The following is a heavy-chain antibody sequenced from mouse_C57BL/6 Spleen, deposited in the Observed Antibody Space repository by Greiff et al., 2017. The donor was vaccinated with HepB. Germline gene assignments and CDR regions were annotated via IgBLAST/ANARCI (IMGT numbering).Heavy chain of an antibody. J-gene: IGHJ2*01. CDR1: GYTFTDYY. Sequence: EVQLQQSGPVLVKPGASVKLSCKASGYTFTDYYMNWVQQSHGKSLEWIGVINPYNGGTSYNQKFKGKATLTVDNSSSTAYMELNSLTSEDSSVYYCARGANWAYFDYWGQGTTLTVSS. D-gene: IGHD4-1*01. V-gene: IGHV1-19*01. CDR3: ARGANWAYFDY. CDR2: INPYNGGT.